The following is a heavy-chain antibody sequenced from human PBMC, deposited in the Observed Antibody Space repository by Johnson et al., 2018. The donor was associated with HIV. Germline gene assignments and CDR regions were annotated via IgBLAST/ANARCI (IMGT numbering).Heavy chain of an antibody. CDR1: GITISRNW. CDR2: INSGGST. CDR3: AKGPVDYGGNYDGFGI. J-gene: IGHJ3*02. V-gene: IGHV3-74*01. D-gene: IGHD4-23*01. Sequence: VQLVESGGGLVQPGGSLTLSCAASGITISRNWMHWVRQAPGKGPVWVSRINSGGSTYYADSVKGRFTISRDNSKNTLYLQMNSLRDEDTAVYYCAKGPVDYGGNYDGFGIWGQGTKVTVSS.